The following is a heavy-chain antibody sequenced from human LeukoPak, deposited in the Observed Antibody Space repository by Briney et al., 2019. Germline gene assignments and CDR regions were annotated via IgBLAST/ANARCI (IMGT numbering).Heavy chain of an antibody. Sequence: GGSLRLSCAASGFTFSSYSMNWVRQAPGKGLEWVSSISGSSSYIYYADSVKGRFTISRDNAKNSLYLQMNSLRAEDTAVYYCVRGVGYCSGGSCENWFDPWGQGTLVTVSS. D-gene: IGHD2-15*01. V-gene: IGHV3-21*01. CDR2: ISGSSSYI. CDR3: VRGVGYCSGGSCENWFDP. J-gene: IGHJ5*02. CDR1: GFTFSSYS.